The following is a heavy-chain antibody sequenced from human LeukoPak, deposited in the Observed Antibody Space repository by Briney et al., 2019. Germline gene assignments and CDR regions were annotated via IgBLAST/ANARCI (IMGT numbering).Heavy chain of an antibody. Sequence: SETLSLTCAVYGGSFSGYYWSWIRQPPGKGLEWIGEINHSGSTNYNPSLKSRVTISVDTSKNQFSLKLSSVTAADTAVYYCARSYSSSWYVKVGYYYYYMDVWGKGTTVTVSS. D-gene: IGHD6-13*01. CDR2: INHSGST. V-gene: IGHV4-34*01. CDR1: GGSFSGYY. CDR3: ARSYSSSWYVKVGYYYYYMDV. J-gene: IGHJ6*03.